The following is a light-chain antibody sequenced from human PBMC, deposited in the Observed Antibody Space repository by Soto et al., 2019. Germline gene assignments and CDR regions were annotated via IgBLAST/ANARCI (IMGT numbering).Light chain of an antibody. CDR1: QSISSW. J-gene: IGKJ1*01. V-gene: IGKV1-5*01. CDR3: QQYENYWT. CDR2: DAS. Sequence: DIQMTQSPSTLSATSGDRVTITFRASQSISSWLACYQHKPGKAPKLLIYDASNLDSGVPSRFSGSGSGTEFSLNISNLQPDDCATYYCQQYENYWTFGQGTKVDI.